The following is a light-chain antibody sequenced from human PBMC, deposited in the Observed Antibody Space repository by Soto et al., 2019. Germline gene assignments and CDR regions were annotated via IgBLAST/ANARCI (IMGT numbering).Light chain of an antibody. V-gene: IGLV3-21*02. CDR2: DDS. CDR3: QVWDSSSDLWV. Sequence: SYELTQPASVSVAPGQTASITCGGNNIGNKSVHWYQQKPGQAPVLVVYDDSDRPSGIPERFSGSNSGNTATLTISRVEAGDEADYYCQVWDSSSDLWVFGGGTKLTVL. CDR1: NIGNKS. J-gene: IGLJ3*02.